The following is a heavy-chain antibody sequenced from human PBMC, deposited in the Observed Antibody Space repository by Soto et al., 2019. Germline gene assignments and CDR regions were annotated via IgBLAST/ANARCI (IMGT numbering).Heavy chain of an antibody. J-gene: IGHJ3*02. CDR2: ISYDGSNK. CDR3: AREGALGSFDI. CDR1: GFTFSSYA. Sequence: PGGSLRLSCAASGFTFSSYAIHWVRQAPGKGLEWVAVISYDGSNKYYADSVKGRFTISRDNSKNTLYLQVNSLRAEDTAVYYCAREGALGSFDIWGQGTMVTVSS. V-gene: IGHV3-30-3*01.